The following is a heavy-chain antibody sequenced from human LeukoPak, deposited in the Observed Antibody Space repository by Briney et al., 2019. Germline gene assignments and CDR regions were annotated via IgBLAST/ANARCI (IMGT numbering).Heavy chain of an antibody. Sequence: GGSLRLSCAASGFIFSSYAMSWVRQAPGKGLEWVSAISGSGGSTYYADSVKGRFTISRDNSKNTLYLQMNSLRAEDTAVYYCAKKGYYGSGSYYLSYPLDYWGQGTLVTVSS. J-gene: IGHJ4*02. CDR3: AKKGYYGSGSYYLSYPLDY. CDR2: ISGSGGST. CDR1: GFIFSSYA. V-gene: IGHV3-23*01. D-gene: IGHD3-10*01.